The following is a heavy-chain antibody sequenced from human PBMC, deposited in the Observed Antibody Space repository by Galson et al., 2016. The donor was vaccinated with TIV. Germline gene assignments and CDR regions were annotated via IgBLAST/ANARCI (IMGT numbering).Heavy chain of an antibody. Sequence: SVKVSCKASGGTFFSSYAISWVRRAPGQGLEWMGRIIPIFRTANYAQQFQGRATITADESTSTAYMEWRSLRSEDTAVYYCARDRGPGTSCCGDCYPDHWGQGTLVTVSS. D-gene: IGHD2-21*02. CDR2: IIPIFRTA. CDR3: ARDRGPGTSCCGDCYPDH. V-gene: IGHV1-69*13. CDR1: GGTFFSSYA. J-gene: IGHJ4*02.